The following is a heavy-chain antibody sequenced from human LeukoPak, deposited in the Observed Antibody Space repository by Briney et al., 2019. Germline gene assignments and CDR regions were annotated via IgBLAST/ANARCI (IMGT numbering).Heavy chain of an antibody. CDR2: IYWNDDK. J-gene: IGHJ5*02. CDR3: AHFPPFGLRYFDWLSRWVWFDP. Sequence: SGPTLVKPTQTLTLTCTFSGFSLSTSGVGVGWIRQPPGKALEWLALIYWNDDKRYSPSLKSRLTITKDTSKNQVVLTMTNMDPVDTATYYCAHFPPFGLRYFDWLSRWVWFDPWGQGTLVTVSS. D-gene: IGHD3-9*01. V-gene: IGHV2-5*01. CDR1: GFSLSTSGVG.